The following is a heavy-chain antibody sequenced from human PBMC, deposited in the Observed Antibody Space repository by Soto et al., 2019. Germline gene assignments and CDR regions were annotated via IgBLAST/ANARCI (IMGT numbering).Heavy chain of an antibody. J-gene: IGHJ6*02. Sequence: ASVKVSCKASGYTFTSYDINWVRQATRQGLEWMGWMNPNSGNTGYAQKFQGRVTMTRNTSISTAYMELSSLRSEDTAVYYCARGGYDFLTGYYNRYYYNGMDVWGQGTTVTVSS. V-gene: IGHV1-8*01. D-gene: IGHD3-9*01. CDR1: GYTFTSYD. CDR2: MNPNSGNT. CDR3: ARGGYDFLTGYYNRYYYNGMDV.